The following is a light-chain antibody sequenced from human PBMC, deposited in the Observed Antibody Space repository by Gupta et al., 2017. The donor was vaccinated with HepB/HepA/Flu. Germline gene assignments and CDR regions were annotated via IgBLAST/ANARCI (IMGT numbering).Light chain of an antibody. CDR1: SSDY. V-gene: IGLV2-14*03. J-gene: IGLJ2*01. CDR3: SSYTYTTTLVV. Sequence: QSALTQPASQSGTPGQSIHISCTGTSSDYVAWYQQYPGKAPKLLMYHVSDRPSGVSHRFSGSKSGNTAFLSISVLQTEDESYYYCSSYTYTTTLVVFGGGTKLTVL. CDR2: HVS.